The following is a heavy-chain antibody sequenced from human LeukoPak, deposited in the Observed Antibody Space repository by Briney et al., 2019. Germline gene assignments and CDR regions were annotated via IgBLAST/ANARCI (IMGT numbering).Heavy chain of an antibody. J-gene: IGHJ6*03. D-gene: IGHD3-10*01. CDR3: ARAVGSGSFQTYYYYMDV. Sequence: SETLSLTCTVSGGSISSYYWSWIRQPPGKGLEWIGYFSYTGSTNYNPSLKSPVIISVDTSKNQFSLKLSSVTAADTAVYYCARAVGSGSFQTYYYYMDVWGKGTTVTISS. CDR1: GGSISSYY. V-gene: IGHV4-59*01. CDR2: FSYTGST.